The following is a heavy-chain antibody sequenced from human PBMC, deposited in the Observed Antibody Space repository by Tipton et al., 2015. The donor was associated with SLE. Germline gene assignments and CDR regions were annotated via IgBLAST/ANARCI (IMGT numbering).Heavy chain of an antibody. J-gene: IGHJ4*02. CDR3: ARDGIAAHTFDY. D-gene: IGHD6-6*01. V-gene: IGHV3-30*03. Sequence: SLRLSCAASGFTFSSYAMSWVRQAPGKGLEWVAIISYDGSNKYYPDSVKGRFTISRDNAKNSLYLQMNSLRAEDTAVYYCARDGIAAHTFDYWGQGTLVTVSS. CDR1: GFTFSSYA. CDR2: ISYDGSNK.